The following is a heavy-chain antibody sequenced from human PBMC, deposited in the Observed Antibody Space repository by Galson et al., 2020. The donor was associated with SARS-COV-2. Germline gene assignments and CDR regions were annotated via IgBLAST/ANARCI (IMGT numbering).Heavy chain of an antibody. J-gene: IGHJ4*02. D-gene: IGHD4-4*01. V-gene: IGHV3-21*04. CDR2: ISSTGRYL. CDR3: ARDSQCFYSRPDSLGYDL. CDR1: GFDLSRYS. Sequence: NSGGSLRLSCLASGFDLSRYSMNWVRHVPGKGLESVASISSTGRYLFYGDSVRGRFTISRDNAKNSLFLQMQNLRDEDTALYYCARDSQCFYSRPDSLGYDLWGQGTLVTVSS.